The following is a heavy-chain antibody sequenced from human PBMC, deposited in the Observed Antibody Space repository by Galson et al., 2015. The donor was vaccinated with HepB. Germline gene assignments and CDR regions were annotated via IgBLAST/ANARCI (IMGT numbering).Heavy chain of an antibody. V-gene: IGHV3-30-3*01. J-gene: IGHJ6*02. CDR1: GFTFSSHA. CDR2: LSSDGSNK. D-gene: IGHD3-16*01. Sequence: SLRLSCAASGFTFSSHAMYWVRQAPGKGLEWVATLSSDGSNKYYADSVRGQFSISRDNSNNTLSLQMSSLRPEDTAVYYCARGRGITDRYYYFYYGMDVWGQGTAVTVSS. CDR3: ARGRGITDRYYYFYYGMDV.